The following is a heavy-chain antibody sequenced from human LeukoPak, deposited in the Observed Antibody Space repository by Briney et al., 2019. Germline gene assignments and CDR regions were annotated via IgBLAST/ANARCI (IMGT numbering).Heavy chain of an antibody. V-gene: IGHV1-3*03. D-gene: IGHD6-19*01. Sequence: AASVKVSCKASGYTFTSYAMHWVRQAPGQRLEWMGWINTGNGNTKYSHEFQGRVTFTRDTSASTAYMELSSLRSEDMAVYYCARVMKYRNGPLTDLLPYYFDYWGQGTLVTVSS. CDR2: INTGNGNT. J-gene: IGHJ4*02. CDR1: GYTFTSYA. CDR3: ARVMKYRNGPLTDLLPYYFDY.